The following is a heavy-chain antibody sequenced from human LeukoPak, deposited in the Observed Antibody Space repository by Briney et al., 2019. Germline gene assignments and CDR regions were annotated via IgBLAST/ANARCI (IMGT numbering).Heavy chain of an antibody. Sequence: PGGSLRPSCATSGFTFNNYNMNWVRQAPGRALEWVSSITSSGTYIFYADSVKGRFTISRDNAKNSLYLQMNSLRAEDTAVYYCARISSGEGSFDYWGQGTLVTVSS. J-gene: IGHJ4*02. CDR2: ITSSGTYI. CDR1: GFTFNNYN. CDR3: ARISSGEGSFDY. D-gene: IGHD6-19*01. V-gene: IGHV3-21*01.